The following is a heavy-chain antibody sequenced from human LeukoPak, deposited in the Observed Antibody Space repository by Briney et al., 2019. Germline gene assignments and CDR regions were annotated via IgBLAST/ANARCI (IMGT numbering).Heavy chain of an antibody. J-gene: IGHJ4*02. CDR2: ITHNGGST. CDR3: VKAGCSSTTCYGNC. V-gene: IGHV3-64D*09. CDR1: GFTFSDYA. D-gene: IGHD2-2*01. Sequence: GGSLRLSCSASGFTFSDYAMHWLRQAPGKGLESVAGITHNGGSTYFADSVKGRFSISRDNSKNTLYLQMNSLSSEDTAVYYCVKAGCSSTTCYGNCWGQGTLVTVPS.